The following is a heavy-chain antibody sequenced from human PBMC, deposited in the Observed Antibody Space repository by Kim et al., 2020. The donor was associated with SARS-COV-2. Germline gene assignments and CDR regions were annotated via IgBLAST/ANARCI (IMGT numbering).Heavy chain of an antibody. J-gene: IGHJ4*02. CDR3: ATEYSSSSAFDY. Sequence: GGSLRLSCAASGFTFSTYGMHWVRQAPGKGLEWVAMIWNDGSIKYYADSMKGRFTISRDNSKNTLYLQMTSLRAEDTAVYYCATEYSSSSAFDYWGQGTLVTVSS. CDR1: GFTFSTYG. V-gene: IGHV3-33*01. D-gene: IGHD6-6*01. CDR2: IWNDGSIK.